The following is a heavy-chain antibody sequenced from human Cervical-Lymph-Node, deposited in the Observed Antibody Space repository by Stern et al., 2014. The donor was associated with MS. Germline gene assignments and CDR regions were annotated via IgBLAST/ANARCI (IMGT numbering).Heavy chain of an antibody. V-gene: IGHV1-69*01. CDR3: ARDGDASMLGLDV. Sequence: QVQLVQSGAEVKKPGSSVKVSCKASGGTLSDYGISWVRQAPGQGLEWLGWIIPMFGTANYAQKFQGRVTLTADDSTNTAYMDLSSLTSDDTAVYYCARDGDASMLGLDVWGQGTTVTVSS. D-gene: IGHD4-17*01. J-gene: IGHJ6*02. CDR1: GGTLSDYG. CDR2: IIPMFGTA.